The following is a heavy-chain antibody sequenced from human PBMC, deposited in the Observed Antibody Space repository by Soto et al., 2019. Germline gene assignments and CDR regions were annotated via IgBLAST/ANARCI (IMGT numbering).Heavy chain of an antibody. CDR2: IYWNDDK. V-gene: IGHV2-5*01. J-gene: IGHJ4*02. CDR1: GFSLSTSGVG. D-gene: IGHD3-22*01. Sequence: QITLKESGPTLVKPTQTLTLTCTFSGFSLSTSGVGVGWIRQPPGKALEWLALIYWNDDKRYSPSLKSRLTITKDTSKNQVVLTMTNMDPVDTATYYCAHRRSYYDSSGYYYEGGPIFDYWGQGTLVTVSS. CDR3: AHRRSYYDSSGYYYEGGPIFDY.